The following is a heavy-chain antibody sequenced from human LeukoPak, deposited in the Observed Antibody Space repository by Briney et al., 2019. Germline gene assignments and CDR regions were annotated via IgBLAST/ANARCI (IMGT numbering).Heavy chain of an antibody. J-gene: IGHJ3*02. Sequence: GGSLRLSCAASGFTFSNYGMSWVRQAPGKGLEWVSGISGSGDSTYYANSVKGRFTISRDNSKNTLYLQMNSLRAEDTAVYYCAKRREFAFDIWGQGTMVTVCS. CDR2: ISGSGDST. CDR1: GFTFSNYG. CDR3: AKRREFAFDI. V-gene: IGHV3-23*01.